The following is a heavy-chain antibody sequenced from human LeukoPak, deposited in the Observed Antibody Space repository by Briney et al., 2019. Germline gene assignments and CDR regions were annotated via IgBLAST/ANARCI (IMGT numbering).Heavy chain of an antibody. CDR1: GFTFSSYA. CDR2: IYSGGST. Sequence: GGSLRLSCAASGFTFSSYAMSWVRQAPGKGQEWVSVIYSGGSTYYADSVKGRFTISRDNSKNTLYLQMNSLRAEDTAVYYCARGYDILTGYDYWGQGTLVTVSS. J-gene: IGHJ4*02. D-gene: IGHD3-9*01. CDR3: ARGYDILTGYDY. V-gene: IGHV3-53*01.